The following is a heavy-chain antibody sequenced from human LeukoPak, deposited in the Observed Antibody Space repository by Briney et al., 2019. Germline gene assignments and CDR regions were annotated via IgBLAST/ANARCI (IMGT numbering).Heavy chain of an antibody. Sequence: GGSLRLSCAASGFTFSSYGMQWVRQAPGKGLEWVAVIWYDGSNKYYADSVKGRFTISRDNSKNTLYLQMNSLRAEDTAVYYCASGSGWSLDYWGQGTLVTVSS. CDR3: ASGSGWSLDY. CDR1: GFTFSSYG. V-gene: IGHV3-33*01. CDR2: IWYDGSNK. J-gene: IGHJ4*02. D-gene: IGHD6-19*01.